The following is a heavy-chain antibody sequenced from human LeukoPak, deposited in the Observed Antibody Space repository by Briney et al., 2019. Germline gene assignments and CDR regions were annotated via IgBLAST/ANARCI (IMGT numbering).Heavy chain of an antibody. J-gene: IGHJ5*02. CDR2: INSDGSSI. D-gene: IGHD2-2*01. CDR1: GFTFSNYW. CDR3: ARDRVVVPAAMPGSFWFDP. Sequence: PGGSLRLSCAASGFTFSNYWMHWVRHAPGKGLVWVSRINSDGSSITYADSVKGRFTISRDNAKNTLYLQMNSLRAEDTAVYYCARDRVVVPAAMPGSFWFDPWGQGTLVTVSS. V-gene: IGHV3-74*01.